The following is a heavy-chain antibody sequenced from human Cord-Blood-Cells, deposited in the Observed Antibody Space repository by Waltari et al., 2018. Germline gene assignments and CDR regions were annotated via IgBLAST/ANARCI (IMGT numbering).Heavy chain of an antibody. V-gene: IGHV3-21*01. D-gene: IGHD7-27*01. CDR2: IDISRSYI. CDR1: GSTFCSFS. Sequence: EVQLVASGGGLFKLGGSLSFSCAASGSTFCSFSRNCVCPATGKVMECVSSIDISRSYIYYADSVKGLFANSRYNAKNSLYLQMNSLRAEDTAVYYCARDRASPKLLGPLDYWGQGTLVTVSS. CDR3: ARDRASPKLLGPLDY. J-gene: IGHJ4*02.